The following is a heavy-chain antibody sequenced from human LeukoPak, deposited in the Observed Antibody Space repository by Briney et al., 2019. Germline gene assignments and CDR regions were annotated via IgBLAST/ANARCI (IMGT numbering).Heavy chain of an antibody. D-gene: IGHD3-22*01. CDR2: IRYDGSNK. J-gene: IGHJ5*02. Sequence: GGSLRLSCAASGFTFSYYGMHWVRQAPGKGLEWVAFIRYDGSNKYYADSVKGRFTISRDNSKNTLYLQMNSLRAEDTAVYYCARDGEGYHSTDYYEATLDPWGQGTLVTVSS. CDR3: ARDGEGYHSTDYYEATLDP. V-gene: IGHV3-30*02. CDR1: GFTFSYYG.